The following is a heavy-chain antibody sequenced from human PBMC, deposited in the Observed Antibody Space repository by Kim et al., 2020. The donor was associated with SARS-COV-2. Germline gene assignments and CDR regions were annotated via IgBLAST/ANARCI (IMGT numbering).Heavy chain of an antibody. V-gene: IGHV3-30*04. D-gene: IGHD6-19*01. CDR2: ISYDGSNK. CDR1: GFTFSSYA. CDR3: AGDPGTGWSVRDY. Sequence: GGSLRLSCAASGFTFSSYAMHWVRQAPGKWLEWVAVISYDGSNKYYADSVKGRFTISRDNSQNMLYLQMNSLRAEDTAVYYGAGDPGTGWSVRDYCG. J-gene: IGHJ4*01.